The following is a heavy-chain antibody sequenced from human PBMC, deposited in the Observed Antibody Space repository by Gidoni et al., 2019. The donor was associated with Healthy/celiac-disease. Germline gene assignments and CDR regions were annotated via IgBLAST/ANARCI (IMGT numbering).Heavy chain of an antibody. Sequence: EVQLVESGGGLVKPGGSLRLSCAASGFTFSSYSMNWVRQAPGKGLEWVSSISSSSSYIYYADSVKGRFTISRDNAKNSLYLQMNSLRAEDTAVYYCARDVEMATMGLAFDIWGQGTMVTVSS. D-gene: IGHD5-12*01. V-gene: IGHV3-21*01. CDR3: ARDVEMATMGLAFDI. J-gene: IGHJ3*02. CDR1: GFTFSSYS. CDR2: ISSSSSYI.